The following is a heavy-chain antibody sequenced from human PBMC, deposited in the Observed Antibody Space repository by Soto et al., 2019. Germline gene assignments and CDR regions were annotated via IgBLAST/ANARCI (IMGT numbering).Heavy chain of an antibody. Sequence: GGSLRLSCAASGFTFTRYSMNWVRQAPGKGLEWVSSISSTTNYIYYGDSMKGRFTIFRDNAKNSLYLEMNSLRAEDTAVYYCARESEDLTSNFDYWGQGTLVTVSS. J-gene: IGHJ4*02. CDR3: ARESEDLTSNFDY. V-gene: IGHV3-21*06. CDR2: ISSTTNYI. CDR1: GFTFTRYS.